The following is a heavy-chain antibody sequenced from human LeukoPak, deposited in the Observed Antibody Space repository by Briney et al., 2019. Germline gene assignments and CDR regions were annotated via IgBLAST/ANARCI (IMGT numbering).Heavy chain of an antibody. J-gene: IGHJ4*02. D-gene: IGHD3-22*01. CDR1: GFTFSGSA. Sequence: PGGSLRLSCAASGFTFSGSAMHWVRQASGKGLEWVGRIRSKANSYATAYAASVKGRFTISRDDSKNTAYLQMNSLKTEDTAVYYCTSLYDSSGYAKYPHGVLSDYWGQGTLVTVSS. CDR3: TSLYDSSGYAKYPHGVLSDY. V-gene: IGHV3-73*01. CDR2: IRSKANSYAT.